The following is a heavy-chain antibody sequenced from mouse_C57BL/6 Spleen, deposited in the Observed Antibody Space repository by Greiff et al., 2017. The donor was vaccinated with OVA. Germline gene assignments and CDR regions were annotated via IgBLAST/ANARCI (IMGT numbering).Heavy chain of an antibody. D-gene: IGHD1-1*01. CDR2: INPNNGGT. Sequence: EVQLQQSGPELVKPGASVKISCKASGYTFTDYYMNWVKQSHGKSLEWIGDINPNNGGTSYNQKFKGKATLTVDKSSSTAYMELRSLTSEDSAVYYCARPEYYGSPFDYWGQGTTLTVSS. CDR1: GYTFTDYY. V-gene: IGHV1-26*01. CDR3: ARPEYYGSPFDY. J-gene: IGHJ2*01.